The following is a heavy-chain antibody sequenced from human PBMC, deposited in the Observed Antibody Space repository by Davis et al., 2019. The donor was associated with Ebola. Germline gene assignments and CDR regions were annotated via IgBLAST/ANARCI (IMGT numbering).Heavy chain of an antibody. J-gene: IGHJ6*02. D-gene: IGHD3-10*01. CDR1: GFTFSSYA. V-gene: IGHV3-23*01. CDR2: ISGSGDST. Sequence: GESLKISCVGSGFTFSSYAMTWVRQAPGKGLEWVSSISGSGDSTSYADSVKGRFTISRDNSNNTLYLQMNSLRAEDTAVYYCARDEFMYYYYGMDVWGQGTTVTVSS. CDR3: ARDEFMYYYYGMDV.